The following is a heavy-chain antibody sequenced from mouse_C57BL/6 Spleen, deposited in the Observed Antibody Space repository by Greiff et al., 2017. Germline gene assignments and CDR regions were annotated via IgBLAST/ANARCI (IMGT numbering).Heavy chain of an antibody. CDR2: INPSNGGT. CDR1: GYTFTSYW. CDR3: ARWIYSLRDFDV. D-gene: IGHD1-1*01. V-gene: IGHV1-53*01. Sequence: QVQLQQPGTELVKPGASVKLSCKASGYTFTSYWMHWVKQRPGQGLEWIGNINPSNGGTNYNEKFKSKATLTVDKSSSTAYMQLSSLTSEDSAVYCCARWIYSLRDFDVWGTGTTVTVSS. J-gene: IGHJ1*03.